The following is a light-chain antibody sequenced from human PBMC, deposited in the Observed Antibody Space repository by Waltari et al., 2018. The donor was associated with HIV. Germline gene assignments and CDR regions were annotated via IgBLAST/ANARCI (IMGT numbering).Light chain of an antibody. CDR2: DAS. J-gene: IGKJ2*01. CDR1: QSISSD. V-gene: IGKV3-15*01. Sequence: EIVMTQSPATLSVSPGERATLSCRASQSISSDLAWYQQRPGQAPRLLIYDASTRATGIPARFSGSGSGTEFTLIISSLQSEDFAVYYCQQYINWPPYTFGQGTKLEIK. CDR3: QQYINWPPYT.